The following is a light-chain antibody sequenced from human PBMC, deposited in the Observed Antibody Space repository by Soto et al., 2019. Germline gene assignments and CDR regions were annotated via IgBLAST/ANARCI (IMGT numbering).Light chain of an antibody. CDR1: SSDVGGYNY. V-gene: IGLV2-14*01. J-gene: IGLJ1*01. CDR2: DVS. Sequence: QSALTQPASVSGSPGQSITISCTGTSSDVGGYNYVSWYQQHPGKAPKLMIYDVSNRPSGVSNRFSGSKSGNTASLTISGLQAEDESYYYCSSHTRSSTLYVFGTGTNVTVL. CDR3: SSHTRSSTLYV.